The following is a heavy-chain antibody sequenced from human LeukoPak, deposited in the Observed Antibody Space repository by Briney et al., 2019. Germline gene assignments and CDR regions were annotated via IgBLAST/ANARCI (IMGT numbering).Heavy chain of an antibody. CDR2: INHSGST. V-gene: IGHV4-34*01. CDR1: GGSFTTYY. CDR3: ARYRKNSSGWSH. D-gene: IGHD6-19*01. Sequence: PSETLSLTCAVYGGSFTTYYWSWIRQPPGKGLEWIGEINHSGSTNYNPSLKSRVTISVDTSKNQFSLKLSSVTAADTAVYYCARYRKNSSGWSHWGQGTLVTVPS. J-gene: IGHJ4*02.